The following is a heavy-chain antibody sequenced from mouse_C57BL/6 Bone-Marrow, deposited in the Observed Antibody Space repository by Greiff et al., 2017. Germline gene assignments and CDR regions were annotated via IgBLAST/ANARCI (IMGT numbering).Heavy chain of an antibody. J-gene: IGHJ1*03. CDR1: GFTFSDYY. CDR3: AREDPHYCGSSYWYFDV. V-gene: IGHV5-16*01. CDR2: INYDGSST. D-gene: IGHD1-1*01. Sequence: EVQRVESEGGLVQPGSSMKLSCTASGFTFSDYYMAWVRQVPEKGLEWVANINYDGSSTYYLDSLKSRFIISRDNAKNILYLQMSSLKSEDTATYYCAREDPHYCGSSYWYFDVGGTGTTVTVSS.